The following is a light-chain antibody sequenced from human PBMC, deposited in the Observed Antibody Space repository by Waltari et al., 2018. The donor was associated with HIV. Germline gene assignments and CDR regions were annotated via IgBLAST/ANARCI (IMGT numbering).Light chain of an antibody. CDR1: SSNIGAPPD. CDR2: GNS. V-gene: IGLV1-40*01. J-gene: IGLJ3*02. Sequence: QSVLTQPPSVSGAPGQRVTIPCTGSSSNIGAPPDVHCYQQFPGTAPKLLIYGNSTRPSGVPDRFSGSRSGTSSSLAISGLQAEDEAHYYCQSFDSSLGGWVFGGGTKLTVL. CDR3: QSFDSSLGGWV.